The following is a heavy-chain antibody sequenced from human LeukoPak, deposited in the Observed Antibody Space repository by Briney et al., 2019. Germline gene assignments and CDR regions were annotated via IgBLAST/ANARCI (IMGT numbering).Heavy chain of an antibody. D-gene: IGHD2-2*01. J-gene: IGHJ5*02. CDR2: IYTSGST. V-gene: IGHV4-61*02. CDR1: GGSISSGSYY. Sequence: PSETLSLTCTVSGGSISSGSYYWSWIRQPAGKGLEWIGRIYTSGSTNYNPSLKSRVTISVDTSKNQFSLKLSSVTAADTAVYYCARDVPSEGWFDPWGQGTLVTVSS. CDR3: ARDVPSEGWFDP.